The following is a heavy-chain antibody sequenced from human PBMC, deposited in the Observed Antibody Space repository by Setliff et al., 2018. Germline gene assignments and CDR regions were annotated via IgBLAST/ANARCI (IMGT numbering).Heavy chain of an antibody. Sequence: ASVKVSCKASGYPLTAYYIHWVRQAPGQGLEWMGWISPHIGVINYAQKFQGRVAMTRDTSINTAYMELSSLRYDDTAVYYCARVPQEALYYYDRGHYIDYWGQGTLVTVSS. J-gene: IGHJ4*02. CDR1: GYPLTAYY. CDR2: ISPHIGVI. V-gene: IGHV1-2*02. CDR3: ARVPQEALYYYDRGHYIDY. D-gene: IGHD3-22*01.